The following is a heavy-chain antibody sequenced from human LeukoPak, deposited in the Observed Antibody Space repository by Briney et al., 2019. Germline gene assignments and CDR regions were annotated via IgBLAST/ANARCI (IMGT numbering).Heavy chain of an antibody. J-gene: IGHJ1*01. CDR1: GGSISSYY. V-gene: IGHV4-59*01. D-gene: IGHD3-22*01. CDR2: IYYSGST. CDR3: VRDHYYDSSGYTFRH. Sequence: SETLSLTCTVSGGSISSYYWSWIRQPPGKGLEWIGYIYYSGSTSYNPSLKSRVTISVDTSKNQFSLKLSSVTAADTAVYYCVRDHYYDSSGYTFRHWGQGTLVTVSS.